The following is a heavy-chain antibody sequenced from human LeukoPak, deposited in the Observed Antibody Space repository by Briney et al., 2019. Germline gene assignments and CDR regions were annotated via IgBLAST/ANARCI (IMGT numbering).Heavy chain of an antibody. V-gene: IGHV3-7*01. J-gene: IGHJ4*02. Sequence: GGSLRLSCTASGFTFSNYWMSWVRQAPGKGLGWVANIKQDGSEKYYVDSVKGRFTISRDDAKNSLYLQMNSLRAEDTAVYYCASTRNDPYWGQGTLVTVSS. CDR1: GFTFSNYW. CDR3: ASTRNDPY. CDR2: IKQDGSEK.